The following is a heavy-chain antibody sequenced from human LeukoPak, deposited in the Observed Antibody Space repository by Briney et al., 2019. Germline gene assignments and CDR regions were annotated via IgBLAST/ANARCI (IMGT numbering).Heavy chain of an antibody. CDR3: ARDLLGYYYGMDV. J-gene: IGHJ6*02. Sequence: PSETLSLTCTVSGGSISSYYWSWIRQPPGKGLEWIGYIYYSGSTNYNPSLKSRVTISVDTSKNQFSLKLSSVTAADTAVYYCARDLLGYYYGMDVWGQGTTVTVSS. D-gene: IGHD3-16*01. CDR1: GGSISSYY. CDR2: IYYSGST. V-gene: IGHV4-59*01.